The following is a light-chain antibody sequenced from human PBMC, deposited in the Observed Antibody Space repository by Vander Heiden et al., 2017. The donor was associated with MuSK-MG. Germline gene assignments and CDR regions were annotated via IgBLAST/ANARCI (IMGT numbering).Light chain of an antibody. V-gene: IGKV1-39*01. J-gene: IGKJ4*01. CDR1: QSISSY. CDR3: QQTDSNHTLT. Sequence: DIQMTQSPSSLSASVGDRVTITCRASQSISSYLNWYQQKPGKAPKLLIYAASSLQSGVPSRFSGSGYGTDFTLTISSRQPEDFAPYYCQQTDSNHTLTFGGGTKVEIK. CDR2: AAS.